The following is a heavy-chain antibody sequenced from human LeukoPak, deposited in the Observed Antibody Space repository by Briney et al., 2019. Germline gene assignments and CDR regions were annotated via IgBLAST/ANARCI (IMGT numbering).Heavy chain of an antibody. J-gene: IGHJ4*02. CDR2: ISGSGGST. V-gene: IGHV3-23*01. Sequence: PGGSLRLSCAASGFTFSNYAMNWVRQAPGKGLEWVSTISGSGGSTYYADSVKGRFTISRDNAKNTLYLQMNSLRAEDTAVYYCARDSSFASFDYWGQGTLVTVSS. CDR1: GFTFSNYA. CDR3: ARDSSFASFDY. D-gene: IGHD2-2*01.